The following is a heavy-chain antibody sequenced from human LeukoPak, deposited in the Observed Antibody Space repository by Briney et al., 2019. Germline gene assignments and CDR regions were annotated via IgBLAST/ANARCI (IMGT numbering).Heavy chain of an antibody. CDR2: ISAYNGNT. CDR3: ARDLFSTSNWELDY. V-gene: IGHV1-18*01. J-gene: IGHJ4*02. CDR1: GYTFTSFG. D-gene: IGHD7-27*01. Sequence: ASVKVSCRASGYTFTSFGISWVRQAPGQGLEWMGWISAYNGNTNYAQKLQGRVTMTTDTSTSTAYMELRSLRSDDTAVYYCARDLFSTSNWELDYWGQGTLVTVSS.